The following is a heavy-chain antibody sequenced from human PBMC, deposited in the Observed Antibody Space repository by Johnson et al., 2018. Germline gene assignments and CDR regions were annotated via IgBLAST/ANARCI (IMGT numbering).Heavy chain of an antibody. D-gene: IGHD4-23*01. CDR3: AKYHDGNSGAFDI. Sequence: QVQLVESGGGVVQXGRSLRLXCAASGFTFSSYAMHWVRQAPGKGLEWVAVISYDGSNKYYADSVKGRFTISRDNSKNTLYLQMNSLRTQDTAVYYCAKYHDGNSGAFDIWGQGTMVTVSS. CDR1: GFTFSSYA. CDR2: ISYDGSNK. V-gene: IGHV3-30*18. J-gene: IGHJ3*02.